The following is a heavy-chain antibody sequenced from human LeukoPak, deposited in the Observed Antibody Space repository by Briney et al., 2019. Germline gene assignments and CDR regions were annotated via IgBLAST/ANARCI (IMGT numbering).Heavy chain of an antibody. CDR2: ISYDGSNK. V-gene: IGHV3-30-3*01. CDR1: GFTFSSYA. D-gene: IGHD6-13*01. J-gene: IGHJ4*02. CDR3: ARDLSSSWYASLDY. Sequence: GGSPRPSCAASGFTFSSYAMHWVRQAPGKGLEWVAVISYDGSNKYYADSVKGRFTISRDNSKNTLYLQMNSLRAEDTAVYYCARDLSSSWYASLDYWGQGTLVTVSS.